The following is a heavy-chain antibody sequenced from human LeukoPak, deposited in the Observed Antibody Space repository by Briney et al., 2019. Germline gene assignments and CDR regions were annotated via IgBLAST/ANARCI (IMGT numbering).Heavy chain of an antibody. V-gene: IGHV4-4*08. Sequence: SETLSLTCTVSGGSITSYYWSWIRQPPGKGLEWIGYIYNSGSTNYNPSLKSRVTISVDTSKNQFSLKLSSVTAADTAVYYCARDTGSAAIGWFDPWGQGTLVTVSS. CDR2: IYNSGST. CDR3: ARDTGSAAIGWFDP. J-gene: IGHJ5*02. CDR1: GGSITSYY. D-gene: IGHD2-2*02.